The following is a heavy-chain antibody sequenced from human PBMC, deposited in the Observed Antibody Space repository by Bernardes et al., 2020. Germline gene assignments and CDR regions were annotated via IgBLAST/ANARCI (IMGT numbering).Heavy chain of an antibody. V-gene: IGHV1-24*01. CDR3: TTVSIFGVVIPVGAFDI. Sequence: ASVKVSCKVSGYILSELSMHWVRQAPGKGLEWMGGFDPEESKTIYAQRFQGRVTMTEDTSTDTAYMELSSLRSEDTAVYYCTTVSIFGVVIPVGAFDIWGQGTMVTVSS. D-gene: IGHD3-3*02. J-gene: IGHJ3*02. CDR1: GYILSELS. CDR2: FDPEESKT.